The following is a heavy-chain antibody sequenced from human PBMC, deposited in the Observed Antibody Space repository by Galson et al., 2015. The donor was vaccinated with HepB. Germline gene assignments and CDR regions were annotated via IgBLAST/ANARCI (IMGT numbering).Heavy chain of an antibody. CDR2: FYSSGSN. V-gene: IGHV4-4*07. CDR1: GGSISGFY. D-gene: IGHD3/OR15-3a*01. Sequence: LSLTCTASGGSISGFYWTWIRQPAGKGLEWIGRFYSSGSNNYNPSLQSRVTMSLDTSKNQFSLRLSSVTAADTAVYFCARSGNTWTQLDSWGQGTLVTVSS. J-gene: IGHJ4*02. CDR3: ARSGNTWTQLDS.